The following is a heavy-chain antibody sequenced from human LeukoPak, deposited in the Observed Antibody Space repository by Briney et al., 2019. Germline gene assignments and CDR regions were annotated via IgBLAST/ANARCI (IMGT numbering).Heavy chain of an antibody. D-gene: IGHD6-19*01. V-gene: IGHV4-34*01. J-gene: IGHJ4*02. Sequence: SETLSLTCAVYGGSFSGYYWSWIRQPPGKGLEWIGEINHSGSTNYNPSLKSRVTISVDTSKNQFSLKLSSVTAADTAVYYCASQGYSSGWYYFGYWGQGTLVTVSS. CDR3: ASQGYSSGWYYFGY. CDR2: INHSGST. CDR1: GGSFSGYY.